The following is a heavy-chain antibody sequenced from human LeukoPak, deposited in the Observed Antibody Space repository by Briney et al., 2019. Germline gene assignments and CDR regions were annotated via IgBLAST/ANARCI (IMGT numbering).Heavy chain of an antibody. CDR3: ARSTAYYYYYMDV. D-gene: IGHD2-2*01. J-gene: IGHJ6*03. CDR1: GDSFNSNW. CDR2: VYPGDSDT. Sequence: GESLKISCKGSGDSFNSNWIGWVRQMPGKGLEWMGIVYPGDSDTRYSPPFEGQVTISADKSISTAYPQWSSLKASDTAMYYCARSTAYYYYYMDVWGKGTTVTVSS. V-gene: IGHV5-51*01.